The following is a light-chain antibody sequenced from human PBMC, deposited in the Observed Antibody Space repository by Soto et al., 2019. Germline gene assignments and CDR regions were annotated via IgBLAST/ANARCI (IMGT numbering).Light chain of an antibody. Sequence: QSVLTQPPSVSAAPGQKVTLSCSGSSSNIGSNRVSWYQKLPGTAPKLLIYDNNKRPSGIPDRFSGSKSGTSATLGITGLQTGDEADYYCGTWDNSLSTHVVFGGGTKLTVL. CDR1: SSNIGSNR. CDR2: DNN. V-gene: IGLV1-51*01. J-gene: IGLJ2*01. CDR3: GTWDNSLSTHVV.